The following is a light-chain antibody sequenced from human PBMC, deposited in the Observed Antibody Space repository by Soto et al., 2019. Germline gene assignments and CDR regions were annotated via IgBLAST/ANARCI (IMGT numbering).Light chain of an antibody. V-gene: IGKV3-11*01. CDR1: QSVSSY. CDR3: QYRSNWPLT. CDR2: DAS. J-gene: IGKJ4*01. Sequence: EIVLTHSPATLSLSPGERATLSCRASQSVSSYLAWYQQKPGQAPRLLIYDASNRATGVPARFSGSGSGTDLSLNISSLEPEDFAVSYCQYRSNWPLTFGGGTKGEIK.